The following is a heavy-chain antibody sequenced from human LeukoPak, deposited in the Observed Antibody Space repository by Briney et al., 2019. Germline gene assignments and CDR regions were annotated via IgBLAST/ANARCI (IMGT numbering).Heavy chain of an antibody. Sequence: AAVKVSCKPSPYTFTGYFMHWVRQAPGQGLEWMGWINPNTGGTNYAQKFQGRVTMTRDTSISTAYIELSRLISDHTAVYYCATINRRDGRGGFDYCGQGTPVTASS. CDR2: INPNTGGT. D-gene: IGHD5-24*01. CDR1: PYTFTGYF. V-gene: IGHV1-2*02. J-gene: IGHJ4*02. CDR3: ATINRRDGRGGFDY.